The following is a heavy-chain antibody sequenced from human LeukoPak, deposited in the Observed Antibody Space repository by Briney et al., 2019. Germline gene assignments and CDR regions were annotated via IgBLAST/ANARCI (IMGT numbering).Heavy chain of an antibody. J-gene: IGHJ4*02. Sequence: SETLSLTCTVSGGSISSSSYYWSWIRQPPGKGLEWIGEINHSGSTNYNPSLKSRVTISVDTSKNQFSLKLSSVTAADTAVYYCAREAAAASDYWGQGTLVTVSS. CDR3: AREAAAASDY. V-gene: IGHV4-39*07. CDR1: GGSISSSSYY. D-gene: IGHD6-13*01. CDR2: INHSGST.